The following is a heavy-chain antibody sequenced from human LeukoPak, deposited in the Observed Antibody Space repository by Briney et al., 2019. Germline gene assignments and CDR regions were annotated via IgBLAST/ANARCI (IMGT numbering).Heavy chain of an antibody. Sequence: SQTLSLTCTVSGGSISSGSYYCSWVRQPAGKGLEWIGRIYSGGSTNYNPSLKSRVTISVDTSKNQFSLKLSSVTAADTAVYYCARGDIVVVVAATPECAFDIWGQGTMVTVSS. CDR1: GGSISSGSYY. D-gene: IGHD2-15*01. CDR2: IYSGGST. J-gene: IGHJ3*02. CDR3: ARGDIVVVVAATPECAFDI. V-gene: IGHV4-61*02.